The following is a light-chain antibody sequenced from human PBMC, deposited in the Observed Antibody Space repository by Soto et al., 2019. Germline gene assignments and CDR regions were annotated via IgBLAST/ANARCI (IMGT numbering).Light chain of an antibody. V-gene: IGLV2-14*03. Sequence: QSVLTQPASVSGSPGQSIAISCTGTSSDVGSYNSVSWYQQYPGKAPKLMIHDVNKRPSGISDRFSGSKSGNTASLSISGLQAEDEADYYCSSFTSSTSYVVGTGTKVTVL. CDR2: DVN. CDR3: SSFTSSTSYV. CDR1: SSDVGSYNS. J-gene: IGLJ1*01.